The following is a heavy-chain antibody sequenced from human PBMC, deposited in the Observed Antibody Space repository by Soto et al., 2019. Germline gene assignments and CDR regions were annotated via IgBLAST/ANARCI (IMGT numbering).Heavy chain of an antibody. J-gene: IGHJ4*02. D-gene: IGHD3-3*01. CDR3: ASHTNDFWSGSRLDY. CDR1: GGSISSSNW. V-gene: IGHV4-4*02. Sequence: QVQLQESGPGLVKPSGTLSLTCAVSGGSISSSNWWSWVRQPPGKGLEWIGEIYHSGSTNYNPSLKSRVTISVDKSKNQFSLKLSPVTAADTAVYYCASHTNDFWSGSRLDYWGQGTLVTVSS. CDR2: IYHSGST.